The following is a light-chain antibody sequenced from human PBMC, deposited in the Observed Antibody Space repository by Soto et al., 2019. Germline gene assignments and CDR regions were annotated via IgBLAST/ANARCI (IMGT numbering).Light chain of an antibody. CDR3: TATDDRLTGPV. CDR2: NND. CDR1: SSDVGLYDY. V-gene: IGLV1-47*02. Sequence: SVSGSPGQSITISCTGTSSDVGLYDYVHWYQHLPGASPRLLIYNNDQRPSGVPDRFSASKSGTSASLAISGLRSEDEADYYCTATDDRLTGPVFGGGTK. J-gene: IGLJ2*01.